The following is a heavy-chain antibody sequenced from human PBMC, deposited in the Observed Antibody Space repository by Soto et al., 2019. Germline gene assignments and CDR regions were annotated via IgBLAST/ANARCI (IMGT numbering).Heavy chain of an antibody. J-gene: IGHJ6*02. CDR2: VYYTGHT. D-gene: IGHD4-17*01. V-gene: IGHV4-59*08. CDR1: SGPDRSHN. CDR3: VRQGIDYLHGLVDV. Sequence: QVQLQQSGPRLVKPSETLSLTCTVSSGPDRSHNWGWIRQPPGRGLEWIGYVYYTGHTAYNPSLRSRDTISADTSTNDISLTLSSVTAADTAVYYCVRQGIDYLHGLVDVWGQGTTVSVSS.